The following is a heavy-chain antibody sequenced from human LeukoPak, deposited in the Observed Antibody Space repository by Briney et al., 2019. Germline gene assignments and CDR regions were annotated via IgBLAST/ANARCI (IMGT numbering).Heavy chain of an antibody. CDR3: ARARDYSSGYYVWFDP. Sequence: ASVKVSCKASGYTFTSYDINWVRQATGQGLEWMGWMNPNSGNTGYAQKFQGRVTMTRNTSISTAYMELSSLRSEDTAVYYCARARDYSSGYYVWFDPWGQGTLVTVSS. D-gene: IGHD3-22*01. CDR2: MNPNSGNT. J-gene: IGHJ5*02. CDR1: GYTFTSYD. V-gene: IGHV1-8*01.